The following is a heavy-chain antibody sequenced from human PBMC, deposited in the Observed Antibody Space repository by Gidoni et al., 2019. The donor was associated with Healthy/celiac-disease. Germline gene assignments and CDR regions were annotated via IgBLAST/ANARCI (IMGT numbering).Heavy chain of an antibody. CDR3: AKDHSSSFNYYYGMDV. D-gene: IGHD6-13*01. Sequence: EVQLLESGGGLVQPGGSLRLSCAASGFTFSSYAMSWVRQAPGKGLEWVSAISGSGGSTYYADSVKGRFTISRDNSKNTLYLQMNSLRAEDTAVYYCAKDHSSSFNYYYGMDVWGQGTTVTVSS. J-gene: IGHJ6*02. V-gene: IGHV3-23*01. CDR1: GFTFSSYA. CDR2: ISGSGGST.